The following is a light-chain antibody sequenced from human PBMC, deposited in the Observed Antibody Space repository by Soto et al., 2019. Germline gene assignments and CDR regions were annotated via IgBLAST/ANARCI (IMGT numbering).Light chain of an antibody. CDR1: QSVSNNY. J-gene: IGKJ1*01. Sequence: EIVLTQSPGTLSLSPGERATLSFRASQSVSNNYLAWYQQKPGQAPRLLIYGACNRATGIPDRFSGSGSGTDFTLTISRLEPEDFAVYYCQQYGSSGTFGQGTKVDIK. CDR2: GAC. V-gene: IGKV3-20*01. CDR3: QQYGSSGT.